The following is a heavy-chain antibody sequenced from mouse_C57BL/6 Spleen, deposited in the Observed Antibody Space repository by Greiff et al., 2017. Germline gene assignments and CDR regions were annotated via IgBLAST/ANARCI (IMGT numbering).Heavy chain of an antibody. D-gene: IGHD2-1*01. J-gene: IGHJ3*01. CDR3: ARDPSYGNFFAY. CDR1: GYSITSGYY. CDR2: ISYDGSN. V-gene: IGHV3-6*01. Sequence: EVQLQESGPGLVKPSQSLSLTCSVTGYSITSGYYWNWIRQFPGNKLEWMGYISYDGSNNYNPSLKNRISITRDTSKNQFFLKLNSVTTEDTATYYCARDPSYGNFFAYWGQGTLVTVSA.